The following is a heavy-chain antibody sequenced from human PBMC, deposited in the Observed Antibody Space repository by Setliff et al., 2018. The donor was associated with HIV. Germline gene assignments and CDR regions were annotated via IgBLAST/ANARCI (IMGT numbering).Heavy chain of an antibody. D-gene: IGHD4-17*01. J-gene: IGHJ6*03. CDR2: VEPQHGET. CDR1: GYTFTDYY. Sequence: ASVKVSCKASGYTFTDYYLHWVQQAPGKGLEWMGRVEPQHGETIFAGKFQGRVTITADTSTDTAYMELSSLRSEDTAVYFCARGTTATDYYYYMDVWGKGTSVTVSS. V-gene: IGHV1-69-2*01. CDR3: ARGTTATDYYYYMDV.